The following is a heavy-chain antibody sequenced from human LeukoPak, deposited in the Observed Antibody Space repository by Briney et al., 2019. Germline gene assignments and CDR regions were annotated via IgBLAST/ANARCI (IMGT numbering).Heavy chain of an antibody. CDR1: DYSISSGYY. CDR2: IYHSGST. V-gene: IGHV4-38-2*02. Sequence: SETLSLTCSVSDYSISSGYYWGWIRQPPGKGLEWIGSIYHSGSTYYNPSRKSRVTISVDTSKNQFSLKLTSVTAADTAVYYCARVFLVPYYFDYWGQGTLVTVSS. D-gene: IGHD1-26*01. CDR3: ARVFLVPYYFDY. J-gene: IGHJ4*02.